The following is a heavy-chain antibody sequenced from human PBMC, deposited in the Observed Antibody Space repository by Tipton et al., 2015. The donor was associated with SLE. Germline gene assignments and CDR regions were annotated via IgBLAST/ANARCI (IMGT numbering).Heavy chain of an antibody. V-gene: IGHV4-39*07. Sequence: TLSLTCTVSGGSINNTSSYWGWIRQPPGKGLEWIGSIFYTGSTYYNPSLKSRVSFSIDTSKNQFSLKLNSVTAADTAVYYCARRHYSGPFDNWGQGTLVTVST. CDR3: ARRHYSGPFDN. D-gene: IGHD5-12*01. CDR1: GGSINNTSSY. CDR2: IFYTGST. J-gene: IGHJ4*02.